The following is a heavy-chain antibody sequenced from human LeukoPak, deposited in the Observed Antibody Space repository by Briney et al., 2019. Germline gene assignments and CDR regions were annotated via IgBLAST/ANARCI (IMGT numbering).Heavy chain of an antibody. CDR3: ARDYLVGAPLDS. D-gene: IGHD1-26*01. J-gene: IGHJ4*02. CDR2: MYISGST. CDR1: GVSATNYY. V-gene: IGHV4-4*07. Sequence: YPSETLSLTRTVSGVSATNYYWAWIRQPAGKGLEWIGRMYISGSTNYNPSLKSRVTISIGKTKNEFSLRLRSVTAADTAVYYCARDYLVGAPLDSWGQGTLVTVSP.